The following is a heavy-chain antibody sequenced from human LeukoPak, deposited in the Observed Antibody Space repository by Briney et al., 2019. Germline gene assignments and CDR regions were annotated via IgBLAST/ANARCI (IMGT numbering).Heavy chain of an antibody. CDR3: ARSYDPTTRAIGY. J-gene: IGHJ4*02. Sequence: GESLKISCKGSGYSFTSYWVGWVRQMPGKGLECMGIIYPGDSDTKYSPSFQGQVTISADKSISTAYLQWSSLKASDTAMYYCARSYDPTTRAIGYWGQGTLVTVSS. CDR1: GYSFTSYW. V-gene: IGHV5-51*01. CDR2: IYPGDSDT. D-gene: IGHD1-7*01.